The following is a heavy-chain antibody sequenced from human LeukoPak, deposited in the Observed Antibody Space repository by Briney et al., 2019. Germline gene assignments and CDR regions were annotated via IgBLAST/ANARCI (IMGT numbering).Heavy chain of an antibody. J-gene: IGHJ5*02. Sequence: GSSVKVSCKASGGTFSSYAISWVRQAPGQGLEWMGGIIPIFGTANYAQKFQGRVTITTDESTSTAYMELSSLRSEDTAVYYCARDQGYSYGTKQFDPWGQGALVTVSS. CDR3: ARDQGYSYGTKQFDP. CDR1: GGTFSSYA. V-gene: IGHV1-69*05. D-gene: IGHD5-18*01. CDR2: IIPIFGTA.